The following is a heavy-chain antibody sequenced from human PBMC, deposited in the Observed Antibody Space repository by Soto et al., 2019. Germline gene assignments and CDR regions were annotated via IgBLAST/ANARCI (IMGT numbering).Heavy chain of an antibody. J-gene: IGHJ4*02. V-gene: IGHV4-59*01. D-gene: IGHD4-17*01. CDR1: GDSIRDYF. CDR2: IYYSGRT. CDR3: ARVGGVDFGDSGCFDY. Sequence: SETLSLTCTVSGDSIRDYFWPWIRQPPGKGLEWIGYIYYSGRTNYNPSLKGRVSISVDTSKNHFSLQLRSVTAADTAVYYCARVGGVDFGDSGCFDYWGQGTLVTVSS.